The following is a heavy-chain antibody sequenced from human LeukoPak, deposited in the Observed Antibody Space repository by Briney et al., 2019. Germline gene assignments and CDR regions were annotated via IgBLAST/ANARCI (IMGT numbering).Heavy chain of an antibody. V-gene: IGHV3-23*01. CDR1: GFTFSSYA. Sequence: GGSLRLSCAASGFTFSSYAMSWVRQAPGKGLEWVSAISGSGGSTYYADPVKGRFTISRDNSKNTLYLQMNSLRAEDTAVYYCAKFNPSVGYYYYMDVWGKGTTVTVSS. CDR3: AKFNPSVGYYYYMDV. CDR2: ISGSGGST. D-gene: IGHD2-15*01. J-gene: IGHJ6*03.